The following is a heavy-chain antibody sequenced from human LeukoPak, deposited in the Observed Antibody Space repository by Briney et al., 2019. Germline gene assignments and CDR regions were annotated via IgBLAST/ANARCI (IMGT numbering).Heavy chain of an antibody. CDR1: GYTFTNYD. J-gene: IGHJ4*02. CDR2: ISAYNGNT. Sequence: ASVKVSCKASGYTFTNYDFNWMRQATGQGLEWMGWISAYNGNTNYAQKLQGRVTMTTDTSTSTAYMELRSLRSDDTAVYYCARGRDGYNYPLDHWGQGTLVTVSS. V-gene: IGHV1-18*01. CDR3: ARGRDGYNYPLDH. D-gene: IGHD5-24*01.